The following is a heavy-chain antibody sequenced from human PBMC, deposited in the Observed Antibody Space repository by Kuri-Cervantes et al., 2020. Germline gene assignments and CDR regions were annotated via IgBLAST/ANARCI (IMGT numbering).Heavy chain of an antibody. CDR1: GGSISSYY. CDR2: IYYSGST. Sequence: LSCTVSGGSISSYYWSWIRQPAGKGLEWIGYIYYSGSTNYNPSLKSRVTISVDMSKNQFSLRLNSVTATDTAVYYCATSVQWLAPFDYWGQGTLVTVSS. V-gene: IGHV4-59*01. J-gene: IGHJ4*02. CDR3: ATSVQWLAPFDY. D-gene: IGHD6-19*01.